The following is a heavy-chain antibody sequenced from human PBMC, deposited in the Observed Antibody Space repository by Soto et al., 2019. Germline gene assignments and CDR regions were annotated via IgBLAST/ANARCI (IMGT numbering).Heavy chain of an antibody. J-gene: IGHJ6*02. Sequence: PSETLSLTCTVSGGSISSGGYYWSWIRQHPGKGLEWIGYIYYSGSTYYNPSLKSRVTISVDTSKNQFSLKLSSVTAADTAVYYCARGIVVVVAATGTPDYGMDVWGQGTTVTVSS. D-gene: IGHD2-15*01. CDR2: IYYSGST. CDR3: ARGIVVVVAATGTPDYGMDV. CDR1: GGSISSGGYY. V-gene: IGHV4-31*03.